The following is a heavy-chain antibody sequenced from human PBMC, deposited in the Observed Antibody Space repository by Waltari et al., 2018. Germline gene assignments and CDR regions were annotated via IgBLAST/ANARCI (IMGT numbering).Heavy chain of an antibody. V-gene: IGHV3-23*01. CDR3: AKDLQRLGGYNVFDS. J-gene: IGHJ4*02. CDR2: ISGSGRST. D-gene: IGHD5-18*01. Sequence: EVQLLESGGGLVQPGGSLRLSCVASGFTFTDYAINWVRQAPGKGLEWVSGISGSGRSTNYADSVKGRFTISRDNSQHTLYLFMTGLRAEDTAIYYCAKDLQRLGGYNVFDSWGQGTQVTVSS. CDR1: GFTFTDYA.